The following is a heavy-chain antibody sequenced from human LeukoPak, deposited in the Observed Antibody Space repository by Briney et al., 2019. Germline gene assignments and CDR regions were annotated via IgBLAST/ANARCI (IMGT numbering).Heavy chain of an antibody. CDR2: ISYDGSNK. CDR1: GFTFSSYG. Sequence: GRSLRLSCAASGFTFSSYGMHWVRQAPGKGLEWVAVISYDGSNKYYADSVRGRFTVSRDNSKNTLSLQMGSLRSEDTAVYYCVNQISGWVNWGQGTLVTVSS. CDR3: VNQISGWVN. V-gene: IGHV3-30*18. J-gene: IGHJ4*02. D-gene: IGHD6-19*01.